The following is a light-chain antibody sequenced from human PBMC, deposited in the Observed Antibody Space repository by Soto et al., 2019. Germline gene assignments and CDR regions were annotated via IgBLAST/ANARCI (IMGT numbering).Light chain of an antibody. Sequence: EIVLTQSPATLSLSPGERATLSCRASQTFSSHLAWYQQKPGQAPRLLIYDASKRATGIPARFSGRGSGTDFTLTIINLEPEDFAVYYCQQRSNWPPVITFGQGTRLEIK. CDR3: QQRSNWPPVIT. J-gene: IGKJ5*01. V-gene: IGKV3-11*01. CDR2: DAS. CDR1: QTFSSH.